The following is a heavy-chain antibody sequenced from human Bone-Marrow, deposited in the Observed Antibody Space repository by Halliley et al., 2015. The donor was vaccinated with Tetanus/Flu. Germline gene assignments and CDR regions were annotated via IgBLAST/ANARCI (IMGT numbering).Heavy chain of an antibody. CDR3: ASQGTSFYYYGLNV. Sequence: TLSLTCAVYGESFSGYYWNWIRQPPGKGLEWIGEINHSGSTNYNPSLKSRVTISVDTSKNQISLNLTSVTAADTAVYYCASQGTSFYYYGLNVWGQGTAVAVSS. V-gene: IGHV4-34*01. D-gene: IGHD1-1*01. CDR2: INHSGST. CDR1: GESFSGYY. J-gene: IGHJ6*02.